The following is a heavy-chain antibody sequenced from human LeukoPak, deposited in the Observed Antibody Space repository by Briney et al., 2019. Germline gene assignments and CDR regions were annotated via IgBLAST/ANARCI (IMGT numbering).Heavy chain of an antibody. D-gene: IGHD3-10*01. CDR2: ISAYNGNT. CDR1: GYTFTSYD. V-gene: IGHV1-18*01. CDR3: ARDQRYYGSGSYYNPPDRTYNWFDP. Sequence: ASVKVSCKASGYTFTSYDISWVRQAPGQGLEWMGWISAYNGNTNYAQKLQGRVTMTTDTSTSTAYMELRSLRSDDTAVYYCARDQRYYGSGSYYNPPDRTYNWFDPWGQGTLVTVSS. J-gene: IGHJ5*02.